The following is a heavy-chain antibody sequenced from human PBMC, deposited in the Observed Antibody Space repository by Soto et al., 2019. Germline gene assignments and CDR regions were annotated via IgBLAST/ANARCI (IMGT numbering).Heavy chain of an antibody. CDR2: IIPIFGTA. J-gene: IGHJ6*02. D-gene: IGHD3-10*01. CDR1: GGTLSSYA. Sequence: SSVKVSCKASGGTLSSYAISWVRQAPGQGLEWMGGIIPIFGTANYAQKFQGRVTITADESTSTAYMELSSLRSEDTAVYYCVSGSSGSDGPVYYYYGMDVWGQGTTVTVSS. V-gene: IGHV1-69*13. CDR3: VSGSSGSDGPVYYYYGMDV.